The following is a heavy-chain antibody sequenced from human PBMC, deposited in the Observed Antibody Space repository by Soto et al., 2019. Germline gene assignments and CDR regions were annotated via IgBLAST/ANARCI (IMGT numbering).Heavy chain of an antibody. CDR1: GGSVNSGNYY. CDR2: MSHSGGT. J-gene: IGHJ3*02. CDR3: ARVERGTATTVVDAFDI. V-gene: IGHV4-34*01. D-gene: IGHD1-1*01. Sequence: QVQLQQWGAGLLKPSETLSLTCAVYGGSVNSGNYYWSWIRQPPGKGLEWIGEMSHSGGTHFNPAPKRRVTIPVHTSKNQFSLKMSSVTAAATALYYCARVERGTATTVVDAFDIWGPGRLVTVSS.